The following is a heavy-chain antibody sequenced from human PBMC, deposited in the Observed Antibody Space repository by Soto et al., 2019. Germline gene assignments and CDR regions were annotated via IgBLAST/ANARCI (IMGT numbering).Heavy chain of an antibody. CDR2: ISYDGSNK. J-gene: IGHJ4*02. D-gene: IGHD6-19*01. V-gene: IGHV3-30-3*01. CDR1: GFTFSSYA. Sequence: QVQLVESGGGVVQPGRSLRLSCAASGFTFSSYAMHWVRQAPGKGLEWVAVISYDGSNKYYADSVKGRFTISRDNSKNTLYRQMNSLRAEDTAVYYCARLKGGCSGWYGGFDYWGQGTLVTVSS. CDR3: ARLKGGCSGWYGGFDY.